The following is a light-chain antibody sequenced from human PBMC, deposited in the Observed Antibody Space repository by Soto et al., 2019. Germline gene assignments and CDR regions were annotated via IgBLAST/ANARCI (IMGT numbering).Light chain of an antibody. CDR1: QSVTSSY. CDR3: LQYGSSPVT. V-gene: IGKV3-20*01. J-gene: IGKJ2*01. Sequence: EIVLTQSPGTLSLSPGERATLSCRASQSVTSSYLAWYQQKPGQAPRLLIYGASSRATGIPDGFSGSGSGTDFTLTISRLEPEDFAVYYCLQYGSSPVTFGQGTKLEIK. CDR2: GAS.